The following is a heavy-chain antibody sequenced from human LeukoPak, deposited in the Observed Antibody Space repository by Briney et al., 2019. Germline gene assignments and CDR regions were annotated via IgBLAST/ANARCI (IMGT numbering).Heavy chain of an antibody. J-gene: IGHJ4*02. CDR2: ISGSGGST. CDR3: AKALYYYDSGSYSYYFDY. D-gene: IGHD3-10*01. CDR1: GFTFSSYA. Sequence: GGSLRLSCAASGFTFSSYAMSWVRQAPGKGLEWVSAISGSGGSTYYADSVKGRFTISRDNSKNTLYLQMNSLRAEDTAVYYCAKALYYYDSGSYSYYFDYWGQGTLVTVSS. V-gene: IGHV3-23*01.